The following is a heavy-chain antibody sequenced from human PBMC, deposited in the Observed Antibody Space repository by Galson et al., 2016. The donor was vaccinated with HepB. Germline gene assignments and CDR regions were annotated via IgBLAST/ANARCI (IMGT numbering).Heavy chain of an antibody. CDR1: GYSFTTYW. V-gene: IGHV5-51*01. CDR2: IYPGDSDT. CDR3: ARLLLAYEIYFKTAMDV. Sequence: SGAEVKKPGESLKISCQGSGYSFTTYWIGWVRQLPGKGLEWMGFIYPGDSDTRYNPSFQGQVTISADKSISTAYLQWLLLKASDTAIYYCARLLLAYEIYFKTAMDVGGQGTTVTVSS. D-gene: IGHD2-15*01. J-gene: IGHJ6*02.